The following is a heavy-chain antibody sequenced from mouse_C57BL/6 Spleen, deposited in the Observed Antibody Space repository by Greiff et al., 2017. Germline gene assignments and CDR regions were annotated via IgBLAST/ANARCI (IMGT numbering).Heavy chain of an antibody. CDR2: INYDGSST. D-gene: IGHD2-1*01. Sequence: EVKLVESEGGLVQPGSSMKLSCTASGFTFSDYYMAWVRQAPEKGLEWVANINYDGSSTYYLDSLKSRFIISRDNAKNILYLQMSSLKSEDTATYYCARAGYGNDYFDYWGQGTTLTVSS. CDR1: GFTFSDYY. V-gene: IGHV5-16*01. J-gene: IGHJ2*01. CDR3: ARAGYGNDYFDY.